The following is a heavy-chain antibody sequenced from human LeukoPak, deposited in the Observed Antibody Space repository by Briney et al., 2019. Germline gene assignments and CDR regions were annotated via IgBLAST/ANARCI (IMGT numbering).Heavy chain of an antibody. CDR3: ARDRIAVAGSDDPDY. Sequence: QPGGSLRLSCAASGFTFSSYGMHWVRQAPGKGLEWVAFIRYDGSNKYYADSVKGRFTISRDNAKNSLYLQMNSLRAEDTAVYYCARDRIAVAGSDDPDYWGQGTLVTVSS. J-gene: IGHJ4*02. CDR2: IRYDGSNK. V-gene: IGHV3-30*02. D-gene: IGHD6-19*01. CDR1: GFTFSSYG.